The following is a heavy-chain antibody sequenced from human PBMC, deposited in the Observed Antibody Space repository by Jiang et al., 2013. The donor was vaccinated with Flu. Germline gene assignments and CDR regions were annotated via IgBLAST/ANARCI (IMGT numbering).Heavy chain of an antibody. J-gene: IGHJ3*02. V-gene: IGHV1-46*01. CDR3: ARSYYYGFGSYYAFDI. CDR1: GYTFTSYY. Sequence: GAEVKKPGASVKVSCKASGYTFTSYYMHWVRQAPGQGLEWMGIINPSGGSTSYAQKFQGRVTMTRDTSTSTVYMELSSLRSEDTAVYYCARSYYYGFGSYYAFDIWGQGTMVTVSS. CDR2: INPSGGST. D-gene: IGHD3-10*01.